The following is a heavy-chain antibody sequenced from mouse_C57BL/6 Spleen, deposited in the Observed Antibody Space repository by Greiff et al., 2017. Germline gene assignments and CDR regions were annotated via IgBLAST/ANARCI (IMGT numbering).Heavy chain of an antibody. CDR2: IYPGGGYT. V-gene: IGHV1-63*01. CDR1: GYTFTNYW. CDR3: ARGGGDYYAMDY. J-gene: IGHJ4*01. Sequence: QVQLQQSGAELVRPGTSVKMSCKASGYTFTNYWIGWAKQRPGHGLEWIGDIYPGGGYTNYNEKFKGKGTLTADKSSSTAYMQFSSLTSEDSAIYYCARGGGDYYAMDYWGQGTSVTVSS.